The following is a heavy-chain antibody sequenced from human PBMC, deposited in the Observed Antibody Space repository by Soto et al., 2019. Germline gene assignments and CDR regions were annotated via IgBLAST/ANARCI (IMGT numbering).Heavy chain of an antibody. J-gene: IGHJ5*02. CDR1: GYNFTNYH. D-gene: IGHD6-6*01. CDR2: MNTNTNTT. V-gene: IGHV1-8*02. Sequence: ASVKVSCKASGYNFTNYHIHWVRQAPGQGLEWIGWMNTNTNTTDSAEVFEGRVSLTWDTSISTAYMQLNSLKIDDTAVYYCAREVVETSSLWLDPWGQGTLVTVSS. CDR3: AREVVETSSLWLDP.